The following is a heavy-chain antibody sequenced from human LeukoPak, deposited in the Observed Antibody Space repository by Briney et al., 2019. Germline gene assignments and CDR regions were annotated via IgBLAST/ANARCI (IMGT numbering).Heavy chain of an antibody. Sequence: SETLSLTCTVSGGSISSGSYYWSWIRQPAGKGLEWIGRIYTSGSTNYNPSLKSRVTISVDTSKNQFSLKLSSVTAADTAVYYCARARHGYVGYWGQGTLVTVSS. CDR1: GGSISSGSYY. D-gene: IGHD5-12*01. CDR2: IYTSGST. CDR3: ARARHGYVGY. J-gene: IGHJ4*02. V-gene: IGHV4-61*02.